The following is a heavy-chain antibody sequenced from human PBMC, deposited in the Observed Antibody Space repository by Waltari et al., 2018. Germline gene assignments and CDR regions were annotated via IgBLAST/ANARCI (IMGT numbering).Heavy chain of an antibody. CDR2: ANYRSKLYN. V-gene: IGHV6-1*01. CDR1: GDSVSSNSAA. D-gene: IGHD6-19*01. CDR3: ARDLIDSSGGSYYFDY. Sequence: QVQLQQSGPGLVKPSQTLSLTCAISGDSVSSNSAAWNWIRQSPSRGLEWLGRANYRSKLYNEYAVSVKSRITNNPDTSKNQFSLQLNSVTPEDTAVYYCARDLIDSSGGSYYFDYWGQGTLVTVSS. J-gene: IGHJ4*02.